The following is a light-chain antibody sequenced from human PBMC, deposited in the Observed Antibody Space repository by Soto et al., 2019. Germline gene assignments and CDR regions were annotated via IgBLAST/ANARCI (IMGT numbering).Light chain of an antibody. V-gene: IGKV1-5*03. J-gene: IGKJ1*01. Sequence: DIHKTQSPSTLSASVGDRVTITCRASQSISIWLAWYQQKPGKAPNLLIYKTSSLETGVPSRFSGSGSGTEFTLTISSLQPDDFATYYCQHWNDYSWTFGQGTKVEVK. CDR3: QHWNDYSWT. CDR1: QSISIW. CDR2: KTS.